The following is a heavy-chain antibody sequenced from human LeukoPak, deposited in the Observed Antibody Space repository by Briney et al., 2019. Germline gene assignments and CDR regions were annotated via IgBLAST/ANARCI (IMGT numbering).Heavy chain of an antibody. Sequence: PGGSLRLSCAASGFTFSSYWMHWVRQAPGKGLVWVSRINSDGSSTSYADSVKGRFTISRDNAKNTLYLQMNSLRAEDTAVYYCASRPNYDSSGYLSDYWGQGTLVTVSS. V-gene: IGHV3-74*01. D-gene: IGHD3-22*01. CDR2: INSDGSST. J-gene: IGHJ4*02. CDR3: ASRPNYDSSGYLSDY. CDR1: GFTFSSYW.